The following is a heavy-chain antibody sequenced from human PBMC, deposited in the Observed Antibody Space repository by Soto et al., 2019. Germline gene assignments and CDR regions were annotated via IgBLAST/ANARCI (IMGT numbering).Heavy chain of an antibody. CDR2: IYYSGST. J-gene: IGHJ4*02. Sequence: SETLSLTCTVSGGSISSYYWSWIRQPPGKGLEWIGYIYYSGSTNYNPSLKSRVTISVDTSKNQFSLKLSSVTAADTAVYYCARGNTFDYFPSFDYWGQGTLVTVSS. D-gene: IGHD3-9*01. CDR1: GGSISSYY. V-gene: IGHV4-59*08. CDR3: ARGNTFDYFPSFDY.